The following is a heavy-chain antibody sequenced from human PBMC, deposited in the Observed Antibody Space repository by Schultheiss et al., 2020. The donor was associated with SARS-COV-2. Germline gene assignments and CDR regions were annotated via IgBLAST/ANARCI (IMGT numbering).Heavy chain of an antibody. J-gene: IGHJ4*02. CDR3: ARGVGCTNGVCSSFAY. Sequence: GGSLRLSCAASGFTFSDYYMSWIRQAPGKGLEWVSVIYSGGSTYYADSVKGRFTISRDNAKNTLYLQMNSLRAEDTAVYYCARGVGCTNGVCSSFAYWGQGTLVTVSS. D-gene: IGHD2-8*01. V-gene: IGHV3-66*01. CDR2: IYSGGST. CDR1: GFTFSDYY.